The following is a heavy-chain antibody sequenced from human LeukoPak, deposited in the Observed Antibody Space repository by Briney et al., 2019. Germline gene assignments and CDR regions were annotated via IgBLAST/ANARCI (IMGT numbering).Heavy chain of an antibody. CDR1: GLNFSSRW. Sequence: PGGSLRLSCAASGLNFSSRWMNWVRQAPGQGLEWVASIKEDGSEKHYVDSVKGRFPISRDNGKNSLYLQMNSLRAEDTAVYYCARDSGWWRFDFWGQGTLVTASS. CDR3: ARDSGWWRFDF. V-gene: IGHV3-7*03. CDR2: IKEDGSEK. D-gene: IGHD6-13*01. J-gene: IGHJ4*02.